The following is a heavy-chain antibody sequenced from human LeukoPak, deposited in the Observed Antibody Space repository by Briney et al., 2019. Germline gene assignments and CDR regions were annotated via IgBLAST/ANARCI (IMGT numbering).Heavy chain of an antibody. CDR2: IGAYNGNT. D-gene: IGHD3-16*01. V-gene: IGHV1-18*01. J-gene: IGHJ6*03. CDR3: ARERGGYYYYYMDV. CDR1: GYTFTSYG. Sequence: ASVKVSCKASGYTFTSYGISWVRQAPGQGLEWMGWIGAYNGNTNYAQKLQGRVTMTTDTSTSTAYMELRSLRSDDTAVYYCARERGGYYYYYMDVWGKGTTVTVSS.